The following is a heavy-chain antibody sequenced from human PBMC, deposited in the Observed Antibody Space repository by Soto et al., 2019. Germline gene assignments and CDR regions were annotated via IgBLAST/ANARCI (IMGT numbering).Heavy chain of an antibody. CDR2: IWYDGSNK. J-gene: IGHJ3*02. D-gene: IGHD6-19*01. Sequence: QVQLVESGGGVVQPGRSLRLSCAASGFTFSSYGMHWVRQAPGKGLEWVAVIWYDGSNKYYADSVKGRFTISRDNSKNTLYLKMNSLRAEDTAVYYCARAEGASSGWLFGAFDIWGQGTMVTVSS. CDR3: ARAEGASSGWLFGAFDI. CDR1: GFTFSSYG. V-gene: IGHV3-33*01.